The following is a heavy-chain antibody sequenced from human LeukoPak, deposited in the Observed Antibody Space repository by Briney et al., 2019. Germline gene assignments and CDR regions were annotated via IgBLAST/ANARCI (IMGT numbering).Heavy chain of an antibody. CDR1: GFTFSSYS. V-gene: IGHV3-21*01. CDR2: ISSSSSYI. CDR3: ANGPGSSSFYYYYGMDV. J-gene: IGHJ6*02. D-gene: IGHD6-6*01. Sequence: GGSLRLSCAASGFTFSSYSMNWVRQAPGKGLEWVSSISSSSSYIYYADSVKGRFTISRDNSKNTLYLQMNSLRAEDTAVYYCANGPGSSSFYYYYGMDVWGQGTTVTVSS.